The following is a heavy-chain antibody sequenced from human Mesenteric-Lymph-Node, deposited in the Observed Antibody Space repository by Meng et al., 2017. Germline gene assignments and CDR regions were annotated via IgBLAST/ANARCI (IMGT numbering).Heavy chain of an antibody. Sequence: SETLSLTCTVSGGSISSSSYYWGWIRQPPGKGLEWIGSIYYSGSTYYNPSLKSRVTISVDTSKNQFSLKVNSVSAADTAVYFCARHPRVKSSGNYRFDLWGQGTLVTVSS. CDR1: GGSISSSSYY. J-gene: IGHJ5*02. CDR2: IYYSGST. V-gene: IGHV4-39*07. CDR3: ARHPRVKSSGNYRFDL. D-gene: IGHD1-1*01.